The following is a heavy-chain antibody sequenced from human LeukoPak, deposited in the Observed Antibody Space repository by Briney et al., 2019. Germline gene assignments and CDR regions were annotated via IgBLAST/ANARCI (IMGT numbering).Heavy chain of an antibody. CDR1: GFTFSSYG. V-gene: IGHV3-23*01. J-gene: IGHJ5*02. CDR2: ISGSGGST. CDR3: ARGTSIAHS. D-gene: IGHD6-6*01. Sequence: GGSLRLSCAASGFTFSSYGMSWVRQAPGKGLEWVSAISGSGGSTYYADSVKGRFTISRDNAKNSLYLQMNSLRAEDTAVYYCARGTSIAHSWGQGTLVTVSS.